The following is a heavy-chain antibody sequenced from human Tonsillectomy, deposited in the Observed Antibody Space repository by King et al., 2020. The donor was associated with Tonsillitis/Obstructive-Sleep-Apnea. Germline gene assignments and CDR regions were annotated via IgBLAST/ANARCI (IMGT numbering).Heavy chain of an antibody. CDR2: IYPGDSDT. J-gene: IGHJ4*02. Sequence: QLVQSGAEVKKPGESLKISCKGSGYSFTSYWIGWVRQMPGKGLEWMGNIYPGDSDTRYSPSFQGQVTISADKAISTAYLQWSSLKASDTAMYYCARRYDFWSGYYPFDYWGQGTLVTVSS. D-gene: IGHD3-3*01. CDR3: ARRYDFWSGYYPFDY. CDR1: GYSFTSYW. V-gene: IGHV5-51*01.